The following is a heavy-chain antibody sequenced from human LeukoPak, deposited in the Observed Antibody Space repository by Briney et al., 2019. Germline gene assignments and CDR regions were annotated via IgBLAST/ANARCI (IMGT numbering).Heavy chain of an antibody. V-gene: IGHV4-4*07. D-gene: IGHD3-22*01. CDR2: IYTSGST. J-gene: IGHJ2*01. CDR3: ARTRRRADSSGYYYEDWYFDL. Sequence: PSETLSLTCTVSGGSISGNYWTWVRQPAGEGLEWIGRIYTSGSTNYNPSLKSRVTMSVDTSQNQFSLKLRSLTAADTAVYYCARTRRRADSSGYYYEDWYFDLWGRGTVVTVSS. CDR1: GGSISGNY.